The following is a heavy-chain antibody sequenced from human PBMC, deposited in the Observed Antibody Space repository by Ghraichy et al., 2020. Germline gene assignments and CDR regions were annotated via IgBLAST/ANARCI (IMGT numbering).Heavy chain of an antibody. J-gene: IGHJ3*02. CDR2: ISGDGGST. CDR3: AKDRGGAATVSDAFDT. D-gene: IGHD2-15*01. CDR1: GFTFDDYA. Sequence: GGSLGLSCAASGFTFDDYAMHWVRQAPGKGLEWVSLISGDGGSTYYADSVKGRFTISRDNSKNSLYLQMNSLRTEDTALYYCAKDRGGAATVSDAFDTWGQGTMVTVSS. V-gene: IGHV3-43*02.